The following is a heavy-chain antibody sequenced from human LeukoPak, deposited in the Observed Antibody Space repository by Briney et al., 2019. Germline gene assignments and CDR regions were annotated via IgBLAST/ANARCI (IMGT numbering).Heavy chain of an antibody. J-gene: IGHJ4*02. V-gene: IGHV3-23*01. CDR2: ISGSGGST. Sequence: GGSLRLSCAASGFTFSSYAMSWVRQAPGKGLEWVSAISGSGGSTYYADSVKGRFTISRDNSKNTLYLRMNSLRAEDTAVYYCAKDPVGYYYDSSGYLPHFDYWGQGTLVTVSS. D-gene: IGHD3-22*01. CDR1: GFTFSSYA. CDR3: AKDPVGYYYDSSGYLPHFDY.